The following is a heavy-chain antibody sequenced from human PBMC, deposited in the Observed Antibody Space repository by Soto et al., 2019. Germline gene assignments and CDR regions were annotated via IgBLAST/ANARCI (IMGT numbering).Heavy chain of an antibody. CDR3: ARDRDNSPWPNFDF. D-gene: IGHD1-20*01. CDR2: VIPIFDIT. V-gene: IGHV1-69*02. Sequence: QVQLVQSGSEVKKPGSSVKVSCKASGDTFSIYTISWVRQAPGQGLEWMGRVIPIFDITSYTQRFQGRVNITADKSTTTVYMELSSLSLEDTAVYYCARDRDNSPWPNFDFWGQGTLVTVSS. CDR1: GDTFSIYT. J-gene: IGHJ4*02.